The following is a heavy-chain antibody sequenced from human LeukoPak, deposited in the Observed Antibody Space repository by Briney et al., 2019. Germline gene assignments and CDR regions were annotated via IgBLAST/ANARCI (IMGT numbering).Heavy chain of an antibody. Sequence: GESLKSSCKGSGCSFTSYWIGWVRQMPGKGLEWMGIVYSCDSDTRYSPSLQGEGTISACKSISTAYLQWSSLKASDTAMYYSARSNGGLFDYWGQGTLVTVS. CDR2: VYSCDSDT. D-gene: IGHD4-23*01. V-gene: IGHV5-51*01. CDR3: ARSNGGLFDY. CDR1: GCSFTSYW. J-gene: IGHJ4*02.